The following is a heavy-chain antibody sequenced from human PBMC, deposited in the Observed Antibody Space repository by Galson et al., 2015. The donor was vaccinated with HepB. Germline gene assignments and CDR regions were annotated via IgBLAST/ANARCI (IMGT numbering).Heavy chain of an antibody. CDR1: GYTFTTYY. V-gene: IGHV1-46*01. CDR3: ARVYSGSWNGGRFFDY. J-gene: IGHJ4*02. D-gene: IGHD1-26*01. Sequence: SVKVSCKASGYTFTTYYIHWVRQAPGQGLEWMGLFNPSGSGTRYSQKFQGRVTMTRDTSTSAVYMELSSLRSEDTAVYYCARVYSGSWNGGRFFDYWGQGTLVTVSS. CDR2: FNPSGSGT.